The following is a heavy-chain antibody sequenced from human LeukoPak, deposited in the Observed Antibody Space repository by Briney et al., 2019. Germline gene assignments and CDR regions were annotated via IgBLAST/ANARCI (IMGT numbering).Heavy chain of an antibody. CDR2: IYPGDSDT. J-gene: IGHJ6*03. CDR1: GYHFPSYW. V-gene: IGHV5-51*01. D-gene: IGHD2-2*01. CDR3: VRQGWSSTAYHFIGV. Sequence: GESLKISCKGSGYHFPSYWIAWVRQMPGKGLEWTGIIYPGDSDTRYSPSFQGQVTISADKSIDTAFLQWSSLKASDTAMYYCVRQGWSSTAYHFIGVWGKGTTVTVSS.